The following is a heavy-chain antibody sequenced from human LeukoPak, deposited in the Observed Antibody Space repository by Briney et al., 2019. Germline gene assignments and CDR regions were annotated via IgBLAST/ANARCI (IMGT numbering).Heavy chain of an antibody. J-gene: IGHJ4*02. V-gene: IGHV3-48*04. CDR1: GFTYSSYS. D-gene: IGHD3-10*01. CDR3: ARTGYGSGSFSWDY. CDR2: ISSSSSTI. Sequence: GGSLRLSCAASGFTYSSYSMNWVRQAPGKGLEWVSYISSSSSTIYYADSVKGRFTISRDNAKNSLYLQMNSLRAEDTAVYYCARTGYGSGSFSWDYWGQGTLVTVSS.